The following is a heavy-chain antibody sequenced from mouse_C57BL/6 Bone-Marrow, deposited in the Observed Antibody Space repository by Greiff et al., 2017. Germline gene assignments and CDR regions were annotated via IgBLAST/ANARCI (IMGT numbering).Heavy chain of an antibody. CDR3: TTLCDGYYVPWFAY. V-gene: IGHV14-4*01. CDR2: IGPENGDT. J-gene: IGHJ3*01. D-gene: IGHD2-3*01. Sequence: VQLQQSGAELVRPGASVKLSCTASGFNIKDDYMHWVKQRPEQGLEWIGWIGPENGDTEYASKFQGKATITTDTSSNTAYLQLSSLTSEDTAVYYCTTLCDGYYVPWFAYWGQGTLVTVSA. CDR1: GFNIKDDY.